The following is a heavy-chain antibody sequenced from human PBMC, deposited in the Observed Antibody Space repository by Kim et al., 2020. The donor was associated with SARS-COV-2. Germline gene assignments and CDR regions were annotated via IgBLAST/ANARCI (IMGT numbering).Heavy chain of an antibody. D-gene: IGHD3-16*01. J-gene: IGHJ4*02. V-gene: IGHV4-39*01. CDR2: IYYSGST. Sequence: SETLSLTCTVSGGSISSSSYYWGWIRQPPGKGLEWIGSIYYSGSTYYNPSLKSRVTISVDTSKNQFSLKLSSVTAADTAVYYCARRGDGIPYFDYWGQGTLVTVSS. CDR3: ARRGDGIPYFDY. CDR1: GGSISSSSYY.